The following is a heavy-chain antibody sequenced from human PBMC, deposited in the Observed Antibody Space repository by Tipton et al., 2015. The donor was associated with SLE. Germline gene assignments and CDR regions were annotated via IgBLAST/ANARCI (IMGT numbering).Heavy chain of an antibody. CDR3: AKNSGSYYFDD. CDR2: INHSGST. Sequence: TLSLTCAVSGYSISSGYYWGWIRQPPGKGLEWIGEINHSGSTNYNPSLKSRVTISVDTSKNQFSLKLNSVTAADTAVYYCAKNSGSYYFDDWGQGTLVTVSS. V-gene: IGHV4-38-2*01. D-gene: IGHD3-10*01. CDR1: GYSISSGYY. J-gene: IGHJ4*02.